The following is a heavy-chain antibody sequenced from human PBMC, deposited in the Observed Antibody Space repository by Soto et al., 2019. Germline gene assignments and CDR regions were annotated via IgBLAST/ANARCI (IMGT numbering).Heavy chain of an antibody. V-gene: IGHV4-34*01. CDR3: TRLPDSGSFFEY. Sequence: SETLSLTCTVSGGSISSYYWSWIRQPPGKGLEWIGEIKHSGSTNYNPSLKSRFTISVDTSKNQFSLKLNSVTAADTAVYYCTRLPDSGSFFEYWGHGILVTVSS. J-gene: IGHJ4*01. CDR2: IKHSGST. CDR1: GGSISSYY. D-gene: IGHD1-26*01.